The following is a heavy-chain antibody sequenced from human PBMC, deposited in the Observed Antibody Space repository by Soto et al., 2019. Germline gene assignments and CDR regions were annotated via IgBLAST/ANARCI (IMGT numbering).Heavy chain of an antibody. Sequence: PSETLSLTCAVYGGSFSGYYWSWIRQPPGKGLEWIGEINHSGSTNYNPSLKSRVTISVDTSKNQFSLKLSSVTAADTAVYYCAGRSLMTTVTARWFDPWGQGTLVTVSS. CDR3: AGRSLMTTVTARWFDP. J-gene: IGHJ5*02. CDR1: GGSFSGYY. V-gene: IGHV4-34*01. D-gene: IGHD4-4*01. CDR2: INHSGST.